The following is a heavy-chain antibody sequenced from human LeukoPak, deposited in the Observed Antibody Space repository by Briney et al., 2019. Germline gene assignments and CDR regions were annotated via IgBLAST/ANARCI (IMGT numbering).Heavy chain of an antibody. CDR1: GYTFINYY. CDR2: INPSGGTT. CDR3: ATSGWYLLPGVY. V-gene: IGHV1-46*01. D-gene: IGHD6-19*01. J-gene: IGHJ4*02. Sequence: AAVKVSCKASGYTFINYYMHWVRQAPVQGLEWMGIINPSGGTTSYAQNFQGRVTMTRDTSTSTVYMELSSLRSEDTAVYYCATSGWYLLPGVYWGQGTLVTVSS.